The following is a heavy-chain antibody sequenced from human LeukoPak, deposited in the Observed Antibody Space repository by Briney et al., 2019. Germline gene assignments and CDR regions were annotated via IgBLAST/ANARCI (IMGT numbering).Heavy chain of an antibody. D-gene: IGHD1-7*01. CDR3: ASGIITGTTFDY. V-gene: IGHV3-7*01. CDR2: IKQDGSEK. CDR1: GFTFSRYW. Sequence: GGSLRLSCAASGFTFSRYWMRWVRQAPGKGLEWVANIKQDGSEKDYVDSVTGRFTISRDNAKNSLYLQMNSLRAEDTAAYYCASGIITGTTFDYWGQGTLVTVSS. J-gene: IGHJ4*02.